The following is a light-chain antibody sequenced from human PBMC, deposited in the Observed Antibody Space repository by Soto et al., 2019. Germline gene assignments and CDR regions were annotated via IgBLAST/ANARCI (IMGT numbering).Light chain of an antibody. J-gene: IGKJ4*01. CDR2: DAS. Sequence: DIQITQSPSTLSASVGDRVTITCRASQSISSWVAWYQQKPGKAPKLLIYDASSLESGVPSRFSGSGSGTEFTLTIGSLQPDDFATYYCQQLNNYPLTFGGGTKVEIK. V-gene: IGKV1-5*01. CDR3: QQLNNYPLT. CDR1: QSISSW.